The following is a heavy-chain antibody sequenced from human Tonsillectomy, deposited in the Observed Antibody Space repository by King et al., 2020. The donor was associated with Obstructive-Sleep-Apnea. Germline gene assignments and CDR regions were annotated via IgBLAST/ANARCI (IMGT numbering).Heavy chain of an antibody. D-gene: IGHD6-13*01. Sequence: QLVQSGAEVKKHGASVKVSCKASGDTFTGYYMHWVRQAPGQGLEWMGWINPNSGGTNYAQKFQGRVTMTRDTSISTAYMELSRLRSDDTAVYYCARDRIAAAGTRYYYYGMDVWGQGTTVTVSS. CDR3: ARDRIAAAGTRYYYYGMDV. V-gene: IGHV1-2*02. J-gene: IGHJ6*02. CDR1: GDTFTGYY. CDR2: INPNSGGT.